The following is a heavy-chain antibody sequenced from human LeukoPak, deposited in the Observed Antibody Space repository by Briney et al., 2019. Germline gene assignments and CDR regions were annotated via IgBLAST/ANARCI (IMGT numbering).Heavy chain of an antibody. Sequence: ASVKVSCKASGYTFTSYYMHWVRQAPGQGLEWMGIINPSGGSTSYAQKFQGRVTMTRDTSTSTVYMELSSLRSEDTAVYYCARDQKDYDFWSGYYTGFDYWGQGTLVTVSS. J-gene: IGHJ4*02. CDR2: INPSGGST. D-gene: IGHD3-3*01. CDR3: ARDQKDYDFWSGYYTGFDY. V-gene: IGHV1-46*01. CDR1: GYTFTSYY.